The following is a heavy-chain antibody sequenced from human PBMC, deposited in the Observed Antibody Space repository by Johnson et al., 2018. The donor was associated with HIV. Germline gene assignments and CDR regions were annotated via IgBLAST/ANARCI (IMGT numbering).Heavy chain of an antibody. D-gene: IGHD4-17*01. Sequence: QVQLVESGGGVVQPERSLRLSCSASGFTFSSYAMHWVRQAPGKGLEWVACISYDGSNKYYADSVKGRFTISRDNSKNTLYLQMNSLRAEDMAVYYCAKGGMTTVTSVAFDFWCQGTMVTISS. CDR3: AKGGMTTVTSVAFDF. CDR1: GFTFSSYA. V-gene: IGHV3-30*04. CDR2: ISYDGSNK. J-gene: IGHJ3*01.